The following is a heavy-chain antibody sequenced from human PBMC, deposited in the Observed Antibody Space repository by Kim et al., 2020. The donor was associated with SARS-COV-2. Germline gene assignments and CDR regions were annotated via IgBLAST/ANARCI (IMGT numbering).Heavy chain of an antibody. CDR2: ISGSGGST. Sequence: GGSLRLSCAASGFTFSSYAMSWVRQAPGKGLEWVSAISGSGGSTYYADSVKGRFTISRDNSKNTLYLQMNSLRAEDTAVYYCARSGRYCSSTSCYYYYGMDVWGQGTTVTVSS. D-gene: IGHD2-2*01. V-gene: IGHV3-23*01. CDR1: GFTFSSYA. J-gene: IGHJ6*02. CDR3: ARSGRYCSSTSCYYYYGMDV.